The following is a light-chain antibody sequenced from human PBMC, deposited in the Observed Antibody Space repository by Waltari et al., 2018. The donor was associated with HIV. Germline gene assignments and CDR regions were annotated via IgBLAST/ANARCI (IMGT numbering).Light chain of an antibody. CDR3: QQFSLSPPLT. Sequence: EIVLTQSPATLSLSPGERATLSCRASQSVSSYLAWYQQKPGQPPKLLISWASTRESGVADRFSGSGSGTDFTLTINSLQAEDVAVYYCQQFSLSPPLTFGGGTKVEI. J-gene: IGKJ4*01. CDR2: WAS. CDR1: QSVSSY. V-gene: IGKV4-1*01.